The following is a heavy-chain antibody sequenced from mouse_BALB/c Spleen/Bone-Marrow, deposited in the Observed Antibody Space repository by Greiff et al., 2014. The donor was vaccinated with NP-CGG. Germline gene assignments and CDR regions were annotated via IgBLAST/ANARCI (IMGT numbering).Heavy chain of an antibody. J-gene: IGHJ4*01. V-gene: IGHV1-54*01. Sequence: VKLMESGAELVRLGTSVKVSCKASGYAFTNYLIEWVKQRPGQGLEWIGVINPGSGGTNYNEKFKGKATLTADKSSSTAYMQLSSLTSDDSAVYFCARWDYAMDYWGQGTSVTVSS. CDR2: INPGSGGT. CDR3: ARWDYAMDY. CDR1: GYAFTNYL.